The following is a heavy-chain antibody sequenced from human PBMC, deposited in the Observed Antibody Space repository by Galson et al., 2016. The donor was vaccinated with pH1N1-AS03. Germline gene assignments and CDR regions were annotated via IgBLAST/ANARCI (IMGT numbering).Heavy chain of an antibody. D-gene: IGHD1-7*01. CDR1: GDTFTKSA. CDR2: IIPIPILGST. V-gene: IGHV1-69*13. Sequence: SVKVSCKASGDTFTKSAINWVRQALGQGLQWLGGIIPIPILGSTHYAPEFQDRVTISADSSTHTVYLQMSHLRSEDTAVYYCARNSDSLGAFDVWGQGTLLSVSS. CDR3: ARNSDSLGAFDV. J-gene: IGHJ3*01.